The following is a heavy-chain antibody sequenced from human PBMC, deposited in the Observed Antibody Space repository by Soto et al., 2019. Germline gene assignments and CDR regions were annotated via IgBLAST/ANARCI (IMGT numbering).Heavy chain of an antibody. CDR1: GYTFTSYY. Sequence: ASVKVSCKASGYTFTSYYMHWVRQAPGQGLEWMGIINPSGGSTSYAQKFQGRVTMTRDTSTSTVYMELSSLRSEDTAVYYCARCYYESSGYYYYYYGMDVSGQGTTVTVSS. CDR2: INPSGGST. V-gene: IGHV1-46*03. J-gene: IGHJ6*01. D-gene: IGHD3-22*01. CDR3: ARCYYESSGYYYYYYGMDV.